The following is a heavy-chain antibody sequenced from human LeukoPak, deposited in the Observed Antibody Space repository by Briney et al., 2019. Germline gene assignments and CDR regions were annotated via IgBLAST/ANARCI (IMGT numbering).Heavy chain of an antibody. D-gene: IGHD6-13*01. CDR1: GFTFSSYG. Sequence: PGRSLRLSCAASGFTFSSYGMHWVRQAPGKGLEWVAVIWYDGSNKYYADSVKGRFTISRDNSKNTLYLQMNSLRAEDTAVYYCAKDRAAGYYFDYWGQGTLVTVSS. CDR2: IWYDGSNK. J-gene: IGHJ4*02. V-gene: IGHV3-33*06. CDR3: AKDRAAGYYFDY.